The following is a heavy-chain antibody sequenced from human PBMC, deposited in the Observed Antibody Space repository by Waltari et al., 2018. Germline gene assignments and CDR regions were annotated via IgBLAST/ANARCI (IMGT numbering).Heavy chain of an antibody. V-gene: IGHV3-48*03. Sequence: EVQLVESGGGLVQPGGSLRLSCAASGFTFSSYEMNWVRQAPGKGLEWGSYISIRGSTIYYADSVKGRFTISRDNAKNSLYLQMNSLRAEDTAVYYCARPGMSNAFDIWGQGTMVTVSS. J-gene: IGHJ3*02. CDR2: ISIRGSTI. CDR3: ARPGMSNAFDI. CDR1: GFTFSSYE.